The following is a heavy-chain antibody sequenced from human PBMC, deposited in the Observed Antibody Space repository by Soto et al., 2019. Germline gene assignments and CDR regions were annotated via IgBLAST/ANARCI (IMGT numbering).Heavy chain of an antibody. V-gene: IGHV3-33*01. CDR3: AIVCTVPVLNYFDS. D-gene: IGHD4-4*01. J-gene: IGHJ4*02. CDR2: IWYDGSKT. CDR1: GFSFSHYG. Sequence: QVQLVESGVGVVQPGRSLRLSCAASGFSFSHYGMFWVRQAPGKGLEWVAMIWYDGSKTYYADSVKGRLTISRDNSKNTLYLQMDSLRAEDTALYYCAIVCTVPVLNYFDSGGQVTLVTVSS.